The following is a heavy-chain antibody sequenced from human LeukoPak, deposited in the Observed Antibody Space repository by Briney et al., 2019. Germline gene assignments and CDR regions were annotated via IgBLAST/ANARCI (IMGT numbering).Heavy chain of an antibody. J-gene: IGHJ3*02. Sequence: GGSLRLSCAASGFTVSTKDMSWVRQAPGKGLEWVSVIYSGGSTYYADFVKGRFIISRDNSENTLHLQMNSLRAEDTAVYYCGRYLARAFDIWGQGIMVTVSS. CDR3: GRYLARAFDI. CDR2: IYSGGST. V-gene: IGHV3-66*01. D-gene: IGHD3-16*01. CDR1: GFTVSTKD.